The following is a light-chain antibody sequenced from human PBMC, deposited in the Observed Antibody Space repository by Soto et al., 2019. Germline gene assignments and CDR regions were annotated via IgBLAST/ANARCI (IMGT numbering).Light chain of an antibody. J-gene: IGKJ2*01. CDR3: QQRSNWPPYT. Sequence: EIVLTQSPATLSLSPGERATLSCRASQSVSSYLAWYQQKPGPAPRLLIYDASNRATGSPARFSGSGSGTDFTLTISSLEPEDFAVYYCQQRSNWPPYTFGQGTKLEIK. CDR1: QSVSSY. V-gene: IGKV3-11*01. CDR2: DAS.